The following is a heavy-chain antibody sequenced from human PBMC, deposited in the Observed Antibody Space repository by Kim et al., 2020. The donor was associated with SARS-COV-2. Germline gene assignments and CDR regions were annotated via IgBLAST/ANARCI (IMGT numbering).Heavy chain of an antibody. Sequence: GRSLRLSCAASGFTFSSYGMHWVRQAPGKGLEWVAVISYDGSNKYYADSVKGRFTISRDNSKNTLYLQMNSLRAEDTAVYYCAKDSYPFGMDVWGQGTTV. CDR1: GFTFSSYG. J-gene: IGHJ6*02. CDR3: AKDSYPFGMDV. D-gene: IGHD3-10*01. CDR2: ISYDGSNK. V-gene: IGHV3-30*18.